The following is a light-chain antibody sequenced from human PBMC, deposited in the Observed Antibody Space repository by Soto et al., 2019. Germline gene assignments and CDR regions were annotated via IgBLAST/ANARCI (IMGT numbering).Light chain of an antibody. CDR1: QSVGSN. V-gene: IGKV3-11*01. J-gene: IGKJ4*01. Sequence: ETVLTQSPATLSLSPGERATLSCRASQSVGSNFAWYHQKHGPAPRLLIYDASNRAAGSPARFSGRGSGADFPLTISRLEPEDFAVYCWQQRINSLTFGGGTKVEIK. CDR2: DAS. CDR3: QQRINSLT.